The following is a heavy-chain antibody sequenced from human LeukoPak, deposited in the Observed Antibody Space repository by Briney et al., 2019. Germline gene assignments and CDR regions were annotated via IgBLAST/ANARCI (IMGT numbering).Heavy chain of an antibody. CDR1: GFTFRDYG. Sequence: GESLRLSCAASGFTFRDYGMNWVRQAPGKGLEWVSLIYSDGSTYYADSVKGRFTISRDNSRNTLYLQMNSLRADDTAVYYCARSWFSTYFDFWGQGTLVTVSS. V-gene: IGHV3-53*01. D-gene: IGHD3-10*01. CDR3: ARSWFSTYFDF. CDR2: IYSDGST. J-gene: IGHJ4*02.